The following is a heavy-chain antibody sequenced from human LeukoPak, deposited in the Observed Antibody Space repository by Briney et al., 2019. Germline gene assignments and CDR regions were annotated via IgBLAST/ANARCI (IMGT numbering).Heavy chain of an antibody. D-gene: IGHD3-10*01. V-gene: IGHV3-30*02. CDR2: IRYDGTNK. CDR3: AKDQLYGSGSHSYYYYYMDV. CDR1: GFTFSGYG. Sequence: PGGSLRLSCAASGFTFSGYGMYWVRQAPGKGLEWVAFIRYDGTNKYYVDSVKGRFTISRDNSKSTVYLQMNSLRAEDTAVYYCAKDQLYGSGSHSYYYYYMDVWGKGTTVTVSS. J-gene: IGHJ6*03.